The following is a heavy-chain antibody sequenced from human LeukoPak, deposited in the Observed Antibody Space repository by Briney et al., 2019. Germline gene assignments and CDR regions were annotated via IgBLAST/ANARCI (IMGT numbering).Heavy chain of an antibody. D-gene: IGHD2-2*01. Sequence: GRSLRLSCAASGFTFSSYSMNWVRQAPGKGLEWVSSISSSSSYIYYADSVKGRFTISRDNAKNSLYLQMNSLRAEDTAVYYCARVSLGYCSSTSCYAFDIWGQGTMVTVSS. CDR3: ARVSLGYCSSTSCYAFDI. CDR1: GFTFSSYS. V-gene: IGHV3-21*01. J-gene: IGHJ3*02. CDR2: ISSSSSYI.